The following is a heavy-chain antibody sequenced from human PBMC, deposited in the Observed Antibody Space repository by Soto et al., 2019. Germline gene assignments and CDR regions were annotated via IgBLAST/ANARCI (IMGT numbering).Heavy chain of an antibody. CDR1: GGSISSYY. D-gene: IGHD5-18*01. V-gene: IGHV4-59*01. Sequence: SETLSLTCTVSGGSISSYYWSWIRQPPGKGLEWIGYIYYSGSTNYNPSLKSRVTISVDTSKNQFSLKLSSVTAADTAVYYCAGVSGLWDSYYYGMDVWGQGTTVTVSS. J-gene: IGHJ6*02. CDR2: IYYSGST. CDR3: AGVSGLWDSYYYGMDV.